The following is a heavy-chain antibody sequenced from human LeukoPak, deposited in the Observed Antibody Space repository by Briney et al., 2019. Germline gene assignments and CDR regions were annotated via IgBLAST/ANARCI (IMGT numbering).Heavy chain of an antibody. CDR1: GGSISTYY. CDR3: ARGRSGGDWFDS. V-gene: IGHV4-59*01. Sequence: KASETLSLTCTVFGGSISTYYWTWIRQPPGKGLEWIGYNHYTGSTNHNPSLKSRVTMSVDTSKNQFSLELSSVTAADTAVYYCARGRSGGDWFDSWGQGTLVTVSS. J-gene: IGHJ5*01. CDR2: NHYTGST. D-gene: IGHD3-10*01.